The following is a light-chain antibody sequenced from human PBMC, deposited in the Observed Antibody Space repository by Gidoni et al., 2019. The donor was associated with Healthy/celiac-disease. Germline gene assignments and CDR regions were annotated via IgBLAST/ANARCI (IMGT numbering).Light chain of an antibody. J-gene: IGKJ2*01. V-gene: IGKV3-20*01. CDR3: QQYGSSPWYT. CDR2: GAS. CDR1: QSVSSSY. Sequence: EIVLTQSPATLSLSPGERATLSCRASQSVSSSYLAWYQQKPGQAPRLLIYGASSRATGIPDRFSGSGSGTDFTLTISILEPEDFAVYYCQQYGSSPWYTFGQGTKLEIK.